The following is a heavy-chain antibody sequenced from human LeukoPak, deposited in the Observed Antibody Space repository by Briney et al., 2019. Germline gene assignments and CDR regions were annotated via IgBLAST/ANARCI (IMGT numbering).Heavy chain of an antibody. D-gene: IGHD6-13*01. CDR1: GFTFSSYA. V-gene: IGHV4-59*01. J-gene: IGHJ4*02. CDR2: IYYSGTT. Sequence: GSLRLSCAASGFTFSSYAMSWVRQAPGEGLEWIGYIYYSGTTNYNPSLKSRVTISVDTSKNQFSLKLSSVTAADTAVYYCARGVYIAAAQYAYWGQGTLVTVSS. CDR3: ARGVYIAAAQYAY.